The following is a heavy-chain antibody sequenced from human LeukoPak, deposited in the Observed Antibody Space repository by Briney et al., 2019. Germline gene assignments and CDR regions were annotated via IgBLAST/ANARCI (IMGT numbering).Heavy chain of an antibody. D-gene: IGHD3-22*01. CDR1: GGSISSGGYY. CDR3: ARDRMRFYYYDSSGYYPDAFDI. V-gene: IGHV4-31*03. Sequence: PSETLSLTCTVSGGSISSGGYYWSWIRQHPGKGLEWIGYIYYSGSTYYNPSLKSRVTISVDTSKNQFSLKLSSVTAADTAVYYCARDRMRFYYYDSSGYYPDAFDIWGQGTMVTVSS. CDR2: IYYSGST. J-gene: IGHJ3*02.